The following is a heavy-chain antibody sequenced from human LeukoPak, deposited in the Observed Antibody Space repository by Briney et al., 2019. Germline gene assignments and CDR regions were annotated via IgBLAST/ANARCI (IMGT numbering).Heavy chain of an antibody. CDR2: ISSNGGST. Sequence: PGGSLRLSCAASGFTFSSYAMHWVRQAPGKGLEYVSAISSNGGSTYYANSVKGRFTISRDNSKNTLYLQMGSLRAEDMAVYYCARDPSPWFGEKTVWFDPWGQGTLVTVSS. CDR1: GFTFSSYA. CDR3: ARDPSPWFGEKTVWFDP. D-gene: IGHD3-10*01. J-gene: IGHJ5*02. V-gene: IGHV3-64*01.